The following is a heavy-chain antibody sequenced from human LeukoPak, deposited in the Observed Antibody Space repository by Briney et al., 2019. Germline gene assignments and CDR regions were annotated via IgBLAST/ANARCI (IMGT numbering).Heavy chain of an antibody. CDR1: GYTFTSYY. D-gene: IGHD3-3*01. V-gene: IGHV1-46*01. CDR2: INPSGGST. CDR3: ARVDTYYDFWSGYPTDNWFDP. Sequence: ASVKVSCKASGYTFTSYYMHWVRQAPGQGLEWMGIINPSGGSTSYAQKFQGRVTMTRDTSTSTVYMELSSLRSEDTAVYYCARVDTYYDFWSGYPTDNWFDPWGQGTLVTVSS. J-gene: IGHJ5*02.